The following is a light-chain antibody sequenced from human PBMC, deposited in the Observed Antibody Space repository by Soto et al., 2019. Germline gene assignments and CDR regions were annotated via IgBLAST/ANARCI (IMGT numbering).Light chain of an antibody. J-gene: IGKJ2*01. V-gene: IGKV3-15*01. CDR2: DAS. CDR3: QHFNSWDS. CDR1: QSIRSS. Sequence: EIVMTQSLATLSVSPGEGATLSCRASQSIRSSLAWYQQKPGQAPRLLIYDASTRATGVPARFSGSGSGTEFTLTISSLQSEDFAVYYCQHFNSWDSFGQGTKLEI.